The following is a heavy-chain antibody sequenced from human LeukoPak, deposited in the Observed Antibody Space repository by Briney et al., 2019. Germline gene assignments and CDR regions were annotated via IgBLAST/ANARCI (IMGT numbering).Heavy chain of an antibody. CDR1: GFTFDDYA. V-gene: IGHV3-9*01. CDR2: ISWNSGSI. Sequence: GGSLRLSCAASGFTFDDYAMHWVRQAPGKGLEWVSGISWNSGSIGYADSVKGRFTISRDNAKNSLYLQMNSLRAEDTALYYCAKAGLASSGWSFNYWGQGTLVTVSS. J-gene: IGHJ4*02. D-gene: IGHD6-19*01. CDR3: AKAGLASSGWSFNY.